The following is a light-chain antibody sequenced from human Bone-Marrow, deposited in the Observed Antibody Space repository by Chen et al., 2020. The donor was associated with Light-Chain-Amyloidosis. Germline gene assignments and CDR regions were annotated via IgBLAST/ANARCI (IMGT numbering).Light chain of an antibody. J-gene: IGLJ6*01. CDR1: SSNIGKNY. Sequence: QSVLTQPPSVSAAPGQKVTISCSGSSSNIGKNYVSWYRQVPGTVPKVVIYGNDKRPAGMPDLFSGAKSATAATLGITGLQTGDEADYYCGTWDNRLSAVIFGGGTRVTVL. CDR3: GTWDNRLSAVI. CDR2: GND. V-gene: IGLV1-51*01.